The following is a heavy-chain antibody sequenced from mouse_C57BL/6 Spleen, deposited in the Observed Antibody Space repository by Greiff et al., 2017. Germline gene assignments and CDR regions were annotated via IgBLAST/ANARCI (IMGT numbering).Heavy chain of an antibody. CDR2: IGPNSGGT. CDR1: GYTFTSYW. V-gene: IGHV1-72*01. J-gene: IGHJ3*01. CDR3: ARTEEKFISTVVEGAWFAY. D-gene: IGHD1-1*01. Sequence: QVQLKQPGAELVKPGASVKLSCKASGYTFTSYWMHWVKQRPGRGLEWIGRIGPNSGGTKYNEKFKSKATLTVDKPSSTAYRQLSSLTSEDSAVDYWARTEEKFISTVVEGAWFAYWGQGTLVTVSA.